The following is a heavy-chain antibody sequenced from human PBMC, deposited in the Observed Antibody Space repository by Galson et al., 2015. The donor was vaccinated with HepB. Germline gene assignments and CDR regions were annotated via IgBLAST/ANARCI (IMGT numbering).Heavy chain of an antibody. J-gene: IGHJ5*02. V-gene: IGHV1-69*02. CDR1: GGTFSSYT. Sequence: SVKLSCKASGGTFSSYTISWVRRAPGQGLEWMGRIIPILGIANYAQKFQGRVTITADKSTSTAYMELSSLRSEDTAVYYCARGSRGARTIVIGWFDPWGQGTLVTVSS. CDR3: ARGSRGARTIVIGWFDP. D-gene: IGHD2/OR15-2a*01. CDR2: IIPILGIA.